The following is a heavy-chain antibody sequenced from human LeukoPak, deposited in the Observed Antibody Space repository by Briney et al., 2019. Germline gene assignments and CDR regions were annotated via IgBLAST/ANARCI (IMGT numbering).Heavy chain of an antibody. CDR2: LNQDGSEK. CDR1: GFTFSSYS. CDR3: ARDSGTCTGCAFDM. J-gene: IGHJ3*02. Sequence: GGSLRLSCAASGFTFSSYSMNWVRQAPGKGLEWVANLNQDGSEKNYVDSVRGRFTISRDNAKNSLYLQMNSLRVEDTALYYCARDSGTCTGCAFDMWGQGTMVTVSS. D-gene: IGHD2-15*01. V-gene: IGHV3-7*01.